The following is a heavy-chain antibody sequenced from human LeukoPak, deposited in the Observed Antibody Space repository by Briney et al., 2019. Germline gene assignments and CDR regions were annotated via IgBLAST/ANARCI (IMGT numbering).Heavy chain of an antibody. D-gene: IGHD6-19*01. CDR3: ARSIAVADPTLRY. J-gene: IGHJ4*02. V-gene: IGHV6-1*01. CDR1: GDSVSSNSAA. CDR2: TYYRSKWYN. Sequence: SQTLSLTCAISGDSVSSNSAAWNWIRQSPSGGLEWLGRTYYRSKWYNDYAVSVKSRITINPDTSKNQFSLQLNSVTPEDTAVYYCARSIAVADPTLRYWGQGTLVTVSS.